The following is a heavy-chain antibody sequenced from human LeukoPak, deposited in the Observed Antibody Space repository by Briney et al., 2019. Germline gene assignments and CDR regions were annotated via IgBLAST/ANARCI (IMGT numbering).Heavy chain of an antibody. CDR3: AKSLYGSGSYYNWFDP. CDR1: GGSISSYY. D-gene: IGHD3-10*01. CDR2: IYYSGST. J-gene: IGHJ5*02. Sequence: SETLSLTCTISGGSISSYYWSWIRQPPGKGLEWIGYIYYSGSTNYNPSLKSRVTMSLDTSKNQFSLKLSSVTAADTAVYYCAKSLYGSGSYYNWFDPWGQGTLVTVSS. V-gene: IGHV4-59*12.